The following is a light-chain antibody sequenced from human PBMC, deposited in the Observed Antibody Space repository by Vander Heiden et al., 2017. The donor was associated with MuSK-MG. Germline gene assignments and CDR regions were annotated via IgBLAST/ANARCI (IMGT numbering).Light chain of an antibody. CDR2: DVS. CDR1: RSDVGGYKY. CDR3: CSYAGSYTLGV. V-gene: IGLV2-11*01. Sequence: SALTQPRAVSGSPGQSVTISCTGTRSDVGGYKYVSWYQQHPGKAPKLLIYDVSKRPSGVPDRFSGSKSGTTASLTTSGLQAEDEADYYCCSYAGSYTLGVFGGGTKLTVL. J-gene: IGLJ2*01.